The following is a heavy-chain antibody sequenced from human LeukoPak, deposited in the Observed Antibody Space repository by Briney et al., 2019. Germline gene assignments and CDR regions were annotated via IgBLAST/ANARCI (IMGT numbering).Heavy chain of an antibody. Sequence: SETLSLTCIVSGGSISSSNYYWGWIRQPPGKGLEWIGSIYYSGGTYYNPSLKSRVTMSVDTSKNQFSLKLSAVTAADTAVYYCASPGYTYVYYPSRYPDYFDYWGQGTRVTVFS. D-gene: IGHD5-18*01. V-gene: IGHV4-39*01. J-gene: IGHJ4*02. CDR1: GGSISSSNYY. CDR2: IYYSGGT. CDR3: ASPGYTYVYYPSRYPDYFDY.